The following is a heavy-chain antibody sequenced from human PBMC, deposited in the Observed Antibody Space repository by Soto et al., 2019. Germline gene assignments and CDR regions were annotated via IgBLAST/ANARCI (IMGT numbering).Heavy chain of an antibody. CDR1: GFTFSSYA. D-gene: IGHD5-12*01. Sequence: GGPLRLSCAASGFTFSSYAMSWVRQAPGKGREWDSAISRSGGSTYYADSVKGRFTISRDNSKKTLYLQMNSLRAEDTAVYYCAKVGGLRRFDYGSQGTLVTVSS. V-gene: IGHV3-23*01. CDR3: AKVGGLRRFDY. J-gene: IGHJ4*02. CDR2: ISRSGGST.